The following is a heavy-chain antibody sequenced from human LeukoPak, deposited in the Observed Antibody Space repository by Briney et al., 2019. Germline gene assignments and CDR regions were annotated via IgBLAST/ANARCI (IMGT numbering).Heavy chain of an antibody. J-gene: IGHJ4*02. Sequence: GGSLRLSCAASGFTFSSYSMNWVRQAPGKGLEWVSFISSSSSYIYYADSVKGRFTISRDNAKNSLDLQMNSLRDEDTALYYCARDNLYSGYIYDYWGQGTLVTVSS. CDR3: ARDNLYSGYIYDY. D-gene: IGHD5-18*01. V-gene: IGHV3-21*01. CDR1: GFTFSSYS. CDR2: ISSSSSYI.